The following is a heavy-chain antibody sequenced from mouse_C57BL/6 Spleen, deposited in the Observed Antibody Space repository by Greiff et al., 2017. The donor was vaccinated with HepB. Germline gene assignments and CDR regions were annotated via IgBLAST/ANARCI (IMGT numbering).Heavy chain of an antibody. CDR3: ARLITTAYYYAMDY. Sequence: EVLLVESGGGLVKPGGSLKLSCAASGFTFSDYGMHWVRQAPEKGLEWVAYISRGSSTIYYADTVKGRFTISRDTATNTLSLQLTSLRSEDTAMYYCARLITTAYYYAMDYWGQGTSVTVSS. CDR1: GFTFSDYG. D-gene: IGHD1-2*01. CDR2: ISRGSSTI. J-gene: IGHJ4*01. V-gene: IGHV5-17*01.